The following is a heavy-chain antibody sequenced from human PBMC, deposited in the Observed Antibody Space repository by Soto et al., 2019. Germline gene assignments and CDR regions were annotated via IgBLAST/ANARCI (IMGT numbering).Heavy chain of an antibody. CDR3: ARDLGVLPAAMGPTHYYYYMDV. J-gene: IGHJ6*03. CDR1: GYTFTSYA. D-gene: IGHD2-2*01. V-gene: IGHV1-3*01. Sequence: GASVKVSCKASGYTFTSYAMHWVRQAPGQRLEWMGWINAGNGNTKYSQKFQGRVTITRDTSASTAYMELSSLRSEDTAVYYCARDLGVLPAAMGPTHYYYYMDVWGKGTTVTVSS. CDR2: INAGNGNT.